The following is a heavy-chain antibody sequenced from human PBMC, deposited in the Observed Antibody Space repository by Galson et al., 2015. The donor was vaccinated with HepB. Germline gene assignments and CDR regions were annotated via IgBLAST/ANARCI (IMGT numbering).Heavy chain of an antibody. J-gene: IGHJ4*02. CDR3: ATSGWSPSYFFDY. V-gene: IGHV5-51*01. CDR2: IYPGDSDT. CDR1: GYSFTRYW. D-gene: IGHD6-25*01. Sequence: QSGAEVKKPGESLKISCKASGYSFTRYWIGWVRQMPGKGLEWMAIIYPGDSDTRYSPSFQGQVTISADKSISTAYLQWSSLKASETAVYYCATSGWSPSYFFDYWGQGTLVTVSS.